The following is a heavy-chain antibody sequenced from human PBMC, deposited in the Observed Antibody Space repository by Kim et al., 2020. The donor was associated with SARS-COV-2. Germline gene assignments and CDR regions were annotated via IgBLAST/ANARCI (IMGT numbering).Heavy chain of an antibody. CDR2: TYYRSKWYN. CDR3: AREASAHDY. V-gene: IGHV6-1*01. CDR1: GDSVSSNSAA. J-gene: IGHJ4*02. Sequence: SQTLSLTCAISGDSVSSNSAAWNWISQSPSRGLEWLGRTYYRSKWYNNYAVSVKSRITINPDTSKNQFTLQLNSVTPEDSAVYYCAREASAHDYWGQGTLVTVSS.